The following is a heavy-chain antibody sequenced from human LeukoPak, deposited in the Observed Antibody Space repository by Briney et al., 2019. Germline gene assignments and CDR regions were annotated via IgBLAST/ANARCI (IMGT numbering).Heavy chain of an antibody. Sequence: GGSLRLSCAASGFTFSSYAMLWVRQAPGKGLEGVAVISYDGSNKHHADSVKGRFTISRDNSKNTLYLQMNSLRAEDTAVYYCARAEPITMTVGCDYWGQGTLVTVPS. J-gene: IGHJ4*02. CDR1: GFTFSSYA. CDR3: ARAEPITMTVGCDY. CDR2: ISYDGSNK. V-gene: IGHV3-30-3*01. D-gene: IGHD3-22*01.